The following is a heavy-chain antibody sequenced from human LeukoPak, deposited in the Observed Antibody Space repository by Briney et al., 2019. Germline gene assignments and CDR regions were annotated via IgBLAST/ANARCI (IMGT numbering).Heavy chain of an antibody. D-gene: IGHD2-15*01. CDR1: GYTFTGYY. Sequence: GASVKVSCKASGYTFTGYYTHWVRQAPGQGLEWMGWINPNSGGTNYAQKFQGRVTMTRDTSISTAYMELSRLRSDDTAVYYCARGRVVAATLPPGYWGQGTLVTVSS. V-gene: IGHV1-2*02. CDR2: INPNSGGT. CDR3: ARGRVVAATLPPGY. J-gene: IGHJ4*02.